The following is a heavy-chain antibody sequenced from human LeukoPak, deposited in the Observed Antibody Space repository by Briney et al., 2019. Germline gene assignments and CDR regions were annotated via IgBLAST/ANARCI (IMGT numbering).Heavy chain of an antibody. V-gene: IGHV4-39*07. D-gene: IGHD4-17*01. CDR2: TYYSGST. CDR1: GGSISSSSYY. J-gene: IGHJ4*02. CDR3: ATTTVTTGALDY. Sequence: PSETLSLTCTVSGGSISSSSYYWGWIRQPPGKGLEWIGSTYYSGSTYYNPSLKSRVTISVDRSKNQFSLKLSSVTAADTAVYYCATTTVTTGALDYWGQGTLVTVSS.